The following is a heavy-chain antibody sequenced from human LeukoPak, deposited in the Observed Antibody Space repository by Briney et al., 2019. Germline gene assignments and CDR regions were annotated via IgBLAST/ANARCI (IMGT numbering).Heavy chain of an antibody. CDR2: MYTSGST. CDR1: GGSISSYY. J-gene: IGHJ5*02. CDR3: ARLRNYYDRSGYKQLWFDP. Sequence: SETLSLTCTVSGGSISSYYWSWIRQPAGKGLQWIGRMYTSGSTNYNPSLMSRVTISVDTSKNQFSLKLSSVTAADTAVYYCARLRNYYDRSGYKQLWFDPWGQGTLVTVSS. D-gene: IGHD3-22*01. V-gene: IGHV4-4*07.